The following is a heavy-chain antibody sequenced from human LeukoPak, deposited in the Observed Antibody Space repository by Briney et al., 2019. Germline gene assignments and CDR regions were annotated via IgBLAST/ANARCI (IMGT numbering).Heavy chain of an antibody. CDR2: IKEDGGEK. J-gene: IGHJ4*02. CDR3: AKYRPLAGLEY. CDR1: GFTFSICW. Sequence: PGGSLRLSCAASGFTFSICWMSWVRQAPGKGLEWLANIKEDGGEKYYVDSVKGRFTISRDNAKNSLYLQMNSLRDKDTAVYYCAKYRPLAGLEYWGQRTLVTVSS. V-gene: IGHV3-7*01. D-gene: IGHD6-19*01.